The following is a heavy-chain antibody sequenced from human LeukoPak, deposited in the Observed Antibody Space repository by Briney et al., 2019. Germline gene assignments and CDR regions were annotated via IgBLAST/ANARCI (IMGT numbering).Heavy chain of an antibody. D-gene: IGHD1-20*01. V-gene: IGHV1-46*01. J-gene: IGHJ6*03. CDR2: INPSGGST. CDR1: GYTFTSYY. CDR3: ARGSITSPHYYYYYMDV. Sequence: GASVKVSCKASGYTFTSYYMHWVRQAPGQGLEWIGIINPSGGSTSYAQKFQGRVTMTRDMSTSTVYMELSSLRSEDTAVYYCARGSITSPHYYYYYMDVWGKGTTVTVSS.